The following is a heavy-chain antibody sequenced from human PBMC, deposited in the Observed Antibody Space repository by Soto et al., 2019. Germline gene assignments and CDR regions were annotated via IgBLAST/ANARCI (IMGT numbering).Heavy chain of an antibody. J-gene: IGHJ4*02. CDR1: GGTFSSYT. D-gene: IGHD2-2*01. CDR3: AGGGCSSPSCYGALDY. Sequence: QVQLVQSGAEVKKPGSSVKVSCKASGGTFSSYTISWVRQAPGQGLEWMGRIIPILGIANYAQKFQGRVTITADKPTSTAYMELSSLRSEDTAVYYCAGGGCSSPSCYGALDYWGQGTLVTVSS. V-gene: IGHV1-69*02. CDR2: IIPILGIA.